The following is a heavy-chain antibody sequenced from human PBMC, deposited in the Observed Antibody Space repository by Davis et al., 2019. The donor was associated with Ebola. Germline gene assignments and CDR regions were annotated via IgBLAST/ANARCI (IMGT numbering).Heavy chain of an antibody. CDR3: AKPATVTTLGPIDY. CDR2: ISGSGGST. J-gene: IGHJ4*02. CDR1: GFTFSRYA. Sequence: GESLKISCAASGFTFSRYALSWVRQAPGKGLEWVSGISGSGGSTYYADSVKGRFTISRDNSKNTLYLQMNSLRVEDTAVYYCAKPATVTTLGPIDYWGQGTLVTVSS. V-gene: IGHV3-23*01. D-gene: IGHD4-17*01.